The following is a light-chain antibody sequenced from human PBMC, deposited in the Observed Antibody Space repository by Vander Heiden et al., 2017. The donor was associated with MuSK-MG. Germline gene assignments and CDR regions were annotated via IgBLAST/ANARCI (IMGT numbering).Light chain of an antibody. CDR1: QSISSY. CDR3: QQSYSTHPETLT. J-gene: IGKJ4*01. V-gene: IGKV1-39*01. Sequence: DIQMTQSPSSLSASVGDRVTITCRASQSISSYLNWYQQKPGKAPKLLIYAASSLQSGVPSRFSGSASGTDFTLTISSLQPEDFATYYCQQSYSTHPETLTFGGGTKVEIK. CDR2: AAS.